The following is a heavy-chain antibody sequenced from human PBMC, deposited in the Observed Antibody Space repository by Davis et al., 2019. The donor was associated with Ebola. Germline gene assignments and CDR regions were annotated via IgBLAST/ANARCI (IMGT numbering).Heavy chain of an antibody. V-gene: IGHV1-2*02. CDR2: INPNSGGT. CDR3: ARDERRNEYYDSSGRGAFDI. Sequence: ASVKVSCKASGYTFTSYGISWVRQAPGQGLEWMGWINPNSGGTNYAQKFQGRVTMTRDTSISTAYMELSRLRSDDTAVYYCARDERRNEYYDSSGRGAFDIWGQGTMVTVSS. D-gene: IGHD3-22*01. CDR1: GYTFTSYG. J-gene: IGHJ3*02.